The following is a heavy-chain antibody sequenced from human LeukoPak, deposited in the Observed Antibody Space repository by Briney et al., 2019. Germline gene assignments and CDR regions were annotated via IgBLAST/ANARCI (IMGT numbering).Heavy chain of an antibody. J-gene: IGHJ4*02. Sequence: SYTLYRAGTGVTQSNYGVSGGRQAPGKELEWVAGISDSAGSTNYADSVKGRFTISRDNPKNTLYLQMNSLRAEDTAVYFCAKRGVVIRVILVGFHKEAYYFDSWGQGALVTVSS. CDR2: ISDSAGST. CDR3: AKRGVVIRVILVGFHKEAYYFDS. V-gene: IGHV3-23*01. D-gene: IGHD3-22*01. CDR1: GVTQSNYG.